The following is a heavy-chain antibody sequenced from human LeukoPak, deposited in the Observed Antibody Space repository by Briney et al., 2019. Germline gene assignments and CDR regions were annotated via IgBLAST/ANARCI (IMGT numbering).Heavy chain of an antibody. V-gene: IGHV1-2*06. CDR1: GYTFTDYY. CDR2: INPNNGGT. Sequence: ASVKVSCKASGYTFTDYYMHWVRQAPGQGLEWMGRINPNNGGTYCSQKFQGRVTMTRDTSITTAYMELSRLRSDDTAVYYCARAPAYCGGDCYFYWGQGTLVTVSS. J-gene: IGHJ4*02. CDR3: ARAPAYCGGDCYFY. D-gene: IGHD2-21*02.